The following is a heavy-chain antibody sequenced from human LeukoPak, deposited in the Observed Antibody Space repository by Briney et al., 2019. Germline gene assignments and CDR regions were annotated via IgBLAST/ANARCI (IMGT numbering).Heavy chain of an antibody. CDR3: AKSQHSGSYSTIFDY. CDR2: ISGSGGST. J-gene: IGHJ4*02. Sequence: GGSLRLSCAASGFTFSSYAMSWVRQAPGKGLEWVSAISGSGGSTYYADSVKGRFTISRDNSKNTLYLQMNSLRAEDTAVYYCAKSQHSGSYSTIFDYWGQGTLVTVSS. V-gene: IGHV3-23*01. D-gene: IGHD1-26*01. CDR1: GFTFSSYA.